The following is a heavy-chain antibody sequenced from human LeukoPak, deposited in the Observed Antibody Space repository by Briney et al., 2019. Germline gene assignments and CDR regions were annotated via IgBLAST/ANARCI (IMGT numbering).Heavy chain of an antibody. D-gene: IGHD3-16*01. J-gene: IGHJ3*02. CDR2: INPNSGGT. CDR3: ARHLPWAGQDAFDI. Sequence: ASVKVSCKASGYTFTGYYMHWVRQAPGQGLEWMGWINPNSGGTNYAQKFQGRVTMTRDTSISTAYMELSRLRSDDTAVYYCARHLPWAGQDAFDIWGQGTMVTVSS. V-gene: IGHV1-2*02. CDR1: GYTFTGYY.